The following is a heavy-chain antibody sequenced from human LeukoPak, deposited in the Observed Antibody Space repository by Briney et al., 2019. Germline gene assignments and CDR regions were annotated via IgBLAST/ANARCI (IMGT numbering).Heavy chain of an antibody. J-gene: IGHJ6*02. V-gene: IGHV3-30*18. CDR3: AKVLIAAAAPLYGMDV. CDR1: GFTFSSYG. Sequence: GGSLRLSCAASGFTFSSYGMHWARQAPGKGLEWVAVISYDGSNKYYADSVKGRFTISRDNSKNTLYLQMNSLRAEDTAVYYCAKVLIAAAAPLYGMDVWGQGTTVTVSS. CDR2: ISYDGSNK. D-gene: IGHD6-13*01.